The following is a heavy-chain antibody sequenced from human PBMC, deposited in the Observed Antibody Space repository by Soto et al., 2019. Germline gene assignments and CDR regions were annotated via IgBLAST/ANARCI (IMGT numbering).Heavy chain of an antibody. CDR2: IKQDGSEE. D-gene: IGHD6-13*01. V-gene: IGHV3-7*01. CDR3: ARIAASGRGWDV. Sequence: EVQLVESGGGLVQPGGSLRLSCVDSGFTFSSYWMSWVRQAPVKGLEWVGNIKQDGSEENYADSVKGRFTISRDKAKKSMYLPITSLRVEDTAVYDCARIAASGRGWDVWGQGTTVVVSS. CDR1: GFTFSSYW. J-gene: IGHJ6*02.